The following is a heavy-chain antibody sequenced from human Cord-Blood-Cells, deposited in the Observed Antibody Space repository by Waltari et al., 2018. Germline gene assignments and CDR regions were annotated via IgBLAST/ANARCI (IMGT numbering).Heavy chain of an antibody. D-gene: IGHD6-13*01. J-gene: IGHJ2*01. CDR2: MNPNSGNT. CDR3: ARGFSSWYWYFDL. CDR1: GYTFTRYD. Sequence: QVQLVQSGAEVKKPGASVKVSWQASGYTFTRYDITWVRQAPGQGMEWMGWMNPNSGNTGYAQKFQCRVTITRNTSISTAYMELSSLRSEDTAVYYGARGFSSWYWYFDLWGRGTLVTVSS. V-gene: IGHV1-8*03.